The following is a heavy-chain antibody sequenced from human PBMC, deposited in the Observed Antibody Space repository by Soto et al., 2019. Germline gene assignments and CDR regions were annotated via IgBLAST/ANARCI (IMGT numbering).Heavy chain of an antibody. CDR1: GYTFTSYG. J-gene: IGHJ6*02. CDR3: ARDRRLTIFGVVSNYYGMDV. V-gene: IGHV1-18*01. CDR2: ISAYNGNT. Sequence: ASVKVSCKASGYTFTSYGISWVRQAPGQGLEWMGWISAYNGNTNYAQKLQGRVTMTTDTSTSTAYMELRSLRSDDTAVYYCARDRRLTIFGVVSNYYGMDVWGQGTTVTVSS. D-gene: IGHD3-3*01.